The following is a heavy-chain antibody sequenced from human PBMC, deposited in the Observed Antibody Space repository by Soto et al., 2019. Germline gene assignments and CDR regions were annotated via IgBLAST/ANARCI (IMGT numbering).Heavy chain of an antibody. V-gene: IGHV4-28*07. CDR3: ASKPNSLYYFDY. Sequence: QVQLQESGPGLVKPSDTLSLTCDVSGYSINSDNWWGWIRQPPGKGLEWVGYIHHSGSTYYNPSLKSPVPMSVDPSKKQFSLKLTSVTAVDTAVYYCASKPNSLYYFDYWGQGTLVTVSS. CDR2: IHHSGST. CDR1: GYSINSDNW. J-gene: IGHJ4*02. D-gene: IGHD5-18*01.